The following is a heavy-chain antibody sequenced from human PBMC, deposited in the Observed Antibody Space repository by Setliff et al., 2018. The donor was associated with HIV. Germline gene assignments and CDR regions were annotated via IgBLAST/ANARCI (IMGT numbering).Heavy chain of an antibody. CDR3: ARAAYYDSRDFSDYYYMDI. CDR1: GGALSTYA. J-gene: IGHJ6*03. D-gene: IGHD3-22*01. CDR2: IIPVFGTA. V-gene: IGHV1-69*13. Sequence: SVKVSCKASGGALSTYAINWVRQAPGQGLEWVGGIIPVFGTANYAQKLEGRVTITADESTSTAYMELSGLSSEDTAVYYCARAAYYDSRDFSDYYYMDIWGTG.